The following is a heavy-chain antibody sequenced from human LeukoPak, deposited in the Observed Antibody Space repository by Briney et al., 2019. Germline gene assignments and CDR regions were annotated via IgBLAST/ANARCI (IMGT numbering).Heavy chain of an antibody. V-gene: IGHV3-48*03. J-gene: IGHJ4*02. CDR3: ARIKGQRTSIDY. CDR1: GFTFNNFE. Sequence: PGGSLRLSCLASGFTFNNFEITWVRQAPGKGLEWVSYISSSGGATYYAESMKGRFTISRDNAKNSVFLQMNGLRPSDTSVYYCARIKGQRTSIDYWGQGNLVTVSS. D-gene: IGHD6-25*01. CDR2: ISSSGGAT.